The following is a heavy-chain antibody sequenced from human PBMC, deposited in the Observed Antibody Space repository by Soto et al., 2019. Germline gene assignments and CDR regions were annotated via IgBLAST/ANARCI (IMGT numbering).Heavy chain of an antibody. CDR2: ISYRRTT. Sequence: QVQLQESGPGLVEPSETLSLTCAVSGGSISETYWWSWVRQPPGKGLEWIGEISYRRTTHYNPSLRCRVTISMDTSRNQISLTLISVTAADSASYYCARHIGVTGTRGFDYWGQGTLVTVSS. CDR3: ARHIGVTGTRGFDY. V-gene: IGHV4-4*02. J-gene: IGHJ4*02. D-gene: IGHD6-19*01. CDR1: GGSISETYW.